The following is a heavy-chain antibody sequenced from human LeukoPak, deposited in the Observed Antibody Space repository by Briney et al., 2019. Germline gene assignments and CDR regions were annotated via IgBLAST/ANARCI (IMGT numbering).Heavy chain of an antibody. D-gene: IGHD2/OR15-2a*01. CDR1: GFNFKNYW. J-gene: IGHJ3*02. V-gene: IGHV3-74*01. Sequence: PGGSLRLSCAASGFNFKNYWMHWVRQAPGKGLEWVSRIINDGSSTTYADSVKGRFTISRDNAKDTLYLQMNSLRAEDTAVYYCARVNSIHDAFDIWGQGTMVTVSS. CDR2: IINDGSST. CDR3: ARVNSIHDAFDI.